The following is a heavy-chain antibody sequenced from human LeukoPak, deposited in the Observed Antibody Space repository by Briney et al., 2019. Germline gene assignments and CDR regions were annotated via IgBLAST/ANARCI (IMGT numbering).Heavy chain of an antibody. CDR3: AKDYTPDVLKEIDY. CDR2: IIGSAART. J-gene: IGHJ4*02. V-gene: IGHV3-23*01. Sequence: GGSLRLSCVGSGFTFSTYAMNWVRQAPGKGLDWVSGIIGSAARTYYADSVKGRFTIPRDNSKNTVYLQMNSLRAEDTAVYYCAKDYTPDVLKEIDYWGQETRVTVSS. CDR1: GFTFSTYA. D-gene: IGHD2-8*01.